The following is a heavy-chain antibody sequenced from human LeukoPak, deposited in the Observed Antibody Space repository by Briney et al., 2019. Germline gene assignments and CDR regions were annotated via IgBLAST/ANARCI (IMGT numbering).Heavy chain of an antibody. CDR2: ISAYNGNT. V-gene: IGHV1-18*01. CDR1: GYTFTSYG. J-gene: IGHJ3*02. D-gene: IGHD3-22*01. CDR3: ASRYDSSPHDAFDI. Sequence: ASVKVSCKASGYTFTSYGISWVRQAPGQGLEGMGWISAYNGNTNYAQKLQGRVTMTTDTSTSTAYMELRSLRSDDTAVYYCASRYDSSPHDAFDIWGQGTMVTVSS.